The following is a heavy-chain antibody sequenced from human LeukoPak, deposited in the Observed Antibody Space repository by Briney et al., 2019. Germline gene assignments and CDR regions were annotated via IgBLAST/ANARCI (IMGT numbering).Heavy chain of an antibody. CDR1: GFTFSSYA. CDR3: ASPYRSSRGAFDI. J-gene: IGHJ3*02. D-gene: IGHD4-11*01. V-gene: IGHV3-23*01. Sequence: GGSLRLSCAASGFTFSSYAMSWVRQAPGKGLEWVSTISVSGGSTYYADSVKGRFTISRDKSKNTLYLQMNSLRADDTAVYYCASPYRSSRGAFDIWGQGTMVTVSS. CDR2: ISVSGGST.